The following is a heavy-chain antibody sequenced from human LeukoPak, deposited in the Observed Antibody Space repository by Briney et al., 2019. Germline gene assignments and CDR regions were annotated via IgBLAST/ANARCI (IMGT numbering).Heavy chain of an antibody. CDR2: ISYDGSNK. J-gene: IGHJ6*03. CDR3: AKDLTSSWNYYYMDV. Sequence: PGGSLRLSCAASGFTFSSFAMSWVRQAPGKGLEWVAVISYDGSNKYYADSVKGRFTISRDNSKNTLYLQMNSLRAEDTAVYYCAKDLTSSWNYYYMDVWGKGTTVTVSS. V-gene: IGHV3-30*04. D-gene: IGHD6-13*01. CDR1: GFTFSSFA.